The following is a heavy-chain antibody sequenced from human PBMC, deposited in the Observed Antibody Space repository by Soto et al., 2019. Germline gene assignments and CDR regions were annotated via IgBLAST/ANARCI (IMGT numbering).Heavy chain of an antibody. V-gene: IGHV3-33*01. CDR2: IWSDGNNR. Sequence: QVQLVESGGGVVQPGRSLRLSCAASGFMFSNHGMHWVRQAPGKGLEWVAVIWSDGNNRYYVDSVKGRFTISRDNSKNTLYVQMNSLRSEDTAVYYCVRGDNWNDEASDYWGQGTLVTVSS. J-gene: IGHJ4*02. CDR1: GFMFSNHG. CDR3: VRGDNWNDEASDY. D-gene: IGHD1-1*01.